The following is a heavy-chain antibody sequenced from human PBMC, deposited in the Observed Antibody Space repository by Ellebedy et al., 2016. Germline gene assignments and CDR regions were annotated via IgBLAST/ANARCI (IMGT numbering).Heavy chain of an antibody. CDR3: ARVGTTYYYGSGSYFGDY. CDR2: IYHSGST. Sequence: SETLSLTCTVSGGSISSYYWSWIRQPPGMGLEWIGYIYHSGSTYYNPSLKSRVTISVDRSKNQFSLKLSSVTAADTAVYYCARVGTTYYYGSGSYFGDYWGQGTLVTVSS. V-gene: IGHV4-59*01. J-gene: IGHJ4*02. CDR1: GGSISSYY. D-gene: IGHD3-10*01.